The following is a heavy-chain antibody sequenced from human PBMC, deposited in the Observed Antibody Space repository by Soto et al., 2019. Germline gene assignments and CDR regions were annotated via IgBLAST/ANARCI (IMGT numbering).Heavy chain of an antibody. D-gene: IGHD1-1*01. CDR2: ISGSGGST. CDR1: GFTFSSYA. Sequence: GGSLRLSCAASGFTFSSYAMSWVRQAPGKGLEWVSAISGSGGSTYYADSVKGRFTISRDNSKNTLYLQMNSLRAKDRAVYYGAKATPPVEMATTERYYYYGMDVWGQGTTVTVSS. CDR3: AKATPPVEMATTERYYYYGMDV. V-gene: IGHV3-23*01. J-gene: IGHJ6*02.